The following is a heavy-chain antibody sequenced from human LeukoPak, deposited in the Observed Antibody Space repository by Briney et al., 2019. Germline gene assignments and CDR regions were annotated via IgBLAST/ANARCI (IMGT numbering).Heavy chain of an antibody. CDR3: ASLNGSGSYYPYYYYYYYMDV. D-gene: IGHD3-10*01. V-gene: IGHV3-21*04. J-gene: IGHJ6*03. CDR2: ITGSGGST. Sequence: AGGSLRLSCAASGFTFSSYSMNWVRQAPGKGLEWVSVITGSGGSTYYADSVKGRFTISRDNAKNSLYLQMNSLRAEDTAVYYCASLNGSGSYYPYYYYYYYMDVWGKGTTVTISS. CDR1: GFTFSSYS.